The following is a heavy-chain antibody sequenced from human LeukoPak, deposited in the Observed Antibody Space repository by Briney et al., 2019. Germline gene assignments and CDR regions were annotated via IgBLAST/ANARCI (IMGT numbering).Heavy chain of an antibody. D-gene: IGHD6-13*01. CDR2: ISSSSSTI. V-gene: IGHV3-48*04. CDR1: GFTFSSYS. J-gene: IGHJ4*02. Sequence: GGSLRLSCAASGFTFSSYSMNWVRQAPGKGLEWVSYISSSSSTIYYADSVKGRFTISRDNAKNSLYLLMNSLRAEDTAVYYCVRDLIAATDYWGQGTLVTVSS. CDR3: VRDLIAATDY.